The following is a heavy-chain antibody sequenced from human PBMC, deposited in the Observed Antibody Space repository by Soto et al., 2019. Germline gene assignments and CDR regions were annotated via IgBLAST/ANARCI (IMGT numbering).Heavy chain of an antibody. J-gene: IGHJ4*02. CDR1: GGSFSGYY. CDR2: INHSGST. Sequence: PSETLSLTCAVYGGSFSGYYWSWIRQPPGKGLEWIGEINHSGSTNYNPSLKSRVTISVDTSKNQFSLKLSSVTAADTAVYYCARSRYYDFWSERYYFDYWGQGTLVTVSS. V-gene: IGHV4-34*01. CDR3: ARSRYYDFWSERYYFDY. D-gene: IGHD3-3*01.